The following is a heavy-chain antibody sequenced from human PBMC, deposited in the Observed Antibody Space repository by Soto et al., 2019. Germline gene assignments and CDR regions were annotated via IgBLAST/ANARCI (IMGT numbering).Heavy chain of an antibody. J-gene: IGHJ6*02. D-gene: IGHD3-10*01. V-gene: IGHV4-30-4*01. Sequence: PSETLSLTCTVSGGSISSGDYYWSWIRQPPGKGLEWIGYIYYSGSTYYNPSLKSRVTISVDTSKNQFSLKLSSVTAADTAVYYCASDYYYGSGSYYYYYGMDVWGQGTTVTVSS. CDR3: ASDYYYGSGSYYYYYGMDV. CDR2: IYYSGST. CDR1: GGSISSGDYY.